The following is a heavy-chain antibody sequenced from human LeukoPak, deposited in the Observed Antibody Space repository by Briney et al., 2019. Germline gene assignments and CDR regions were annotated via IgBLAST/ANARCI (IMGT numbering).Heavy chain of an antibody. D-gene: IGHD1-26*01. CDR1: GYTFTGYY. J-gene: IGHJ4*02. V-gene: IGHV1-2*02. Sequence: GSVKVSCKASGYTFTGYYMHWVRQAPGQGLEWMGWINPNSGGTNYAQKFQGRVTMTRDTSISTAYTELSRLRSDDTAVYYCARVRREQYDPFDYWGQGTLVTVSS. CDR2: INPNSGGT. CDR3: ARVRREQYDPFDY.